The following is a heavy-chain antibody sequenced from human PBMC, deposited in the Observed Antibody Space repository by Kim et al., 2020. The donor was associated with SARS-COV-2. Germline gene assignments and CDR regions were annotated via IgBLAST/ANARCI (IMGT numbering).Heavy chain of an antibody. CDR2: ISAYNGNT. J-gene: IGHJ4*02. CDR1: GYTFTSYG. D-gene: IGHD3-22*01. CDR3: ARDPIRSHLGYYDSSGKTDFDY. Sequence: ASVKVSCKASGYTFTSYGISWVRQAPGQGLEWMGWISAYNGNTNYAQKLQGRVTMTTDTSTSTAYMELRSLRSDDTAVYYCARDPIRSHLGYYDSSGKTDFDYWGQGTLVTVSS. V-gene: IGHV1-18*01.